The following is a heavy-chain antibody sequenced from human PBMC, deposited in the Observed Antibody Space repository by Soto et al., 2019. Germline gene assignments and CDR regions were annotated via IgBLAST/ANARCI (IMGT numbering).Heavy chain of an antibody. Sequence: SETLSLTCAVSGGSISSSNWWSWVRQPPGKGLEWIGEIYHSGSTNYNPSLKSRVTISVDKSKNQFSLKLSSVTAADTAVYYCARTFRGYSGYGNYYYYGMDVWGQGTTVTVSS. V-gene: IGHV4-4*02. CDR1: GGSISSSNW. D-gene: IGHD5-12*01. CDR2: IYHSGST. J-gene: IGHJ6*02. CDR3: ARTFRGYSGYGNYYYYGMDV.